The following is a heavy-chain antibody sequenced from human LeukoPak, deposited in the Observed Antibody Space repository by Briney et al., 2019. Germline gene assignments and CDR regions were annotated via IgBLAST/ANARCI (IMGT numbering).Heavy chain of an antibody. V-gene: IGHV4-34*01. CDR3: ARAGGSGLIDY. J-gene: IGHJ4*02. CDR2: INHSGST. D-gene: IGHD6-19*01. CDR1: GGSFSGYY. Sequence: SETLSLTCAVYGGSFSGYYWSWIRQPPGKGLEWIGEINHSGSTNYNPSLKSRVPISVDTSKNQFSLKLSSLTAADTAVYYCARAGGSGLIDYWGQGTLVTVSS.